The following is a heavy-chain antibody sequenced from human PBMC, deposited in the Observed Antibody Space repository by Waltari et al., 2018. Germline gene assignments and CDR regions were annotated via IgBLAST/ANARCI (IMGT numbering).Heavy chain of an antibody. V-gene: IGHV4-59*11. CDR2: IYYSGST. CDR1: GGSISSHY. D-gene: IGHD6-6*01. J-gene: IGHJ4*02. Sequence: QVQLQESGPGLVKPSETLSLTCTVSGGSISSHYWSWIRQPPGKGLEWIGYIYYSGSTNYNPSLKSRVTISVDTSKNQFSLKLSSVTAADTAVYYCAREIAARPGFTIDYWGQGTLVTVSS. CDR3: AREIAARPGFTIDY.